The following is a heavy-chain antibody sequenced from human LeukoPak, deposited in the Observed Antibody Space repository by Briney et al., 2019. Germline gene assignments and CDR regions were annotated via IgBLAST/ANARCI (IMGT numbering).Heavy chain of an antibody. Sequence: SETLSLTCAVYGGSFSGYYWSWIRQPPGKGLEWIGEINHSGSTNYNPSLKSRVTISVDTSENQFSLKLSSVTAADTAVYYCARGRYYYDSSGYYGDAFDIWGQGTMVTVSS. J-gene: IGHJ3*02. V-gene: IGHV4-34*01. CDR2: INHSGST. D-gene: IGHD3-22*01. CDR3: ARGRYYYDSSGYYGDAFDI. CDR1: GGSFSGYY.